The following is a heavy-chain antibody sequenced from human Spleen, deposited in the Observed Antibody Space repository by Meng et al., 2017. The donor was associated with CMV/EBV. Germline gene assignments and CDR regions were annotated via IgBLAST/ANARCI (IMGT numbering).Heavy chain of an antibody. CDR3: ARGPYCNNGVCYSSWFDP. J-gene: IGHJ5*02. CDR2: IDPSGGST. Sequence: ASVKVSCKASEYTFSIYHMHWVRQAPGQGLEWMGIIDPSGGSTSYAQKFQGRVTLTRDTSTSTVYMELSSLRSEDTAVYYCARGPYCNNGVCYSSWFDPWGQGTLVTVSS. CDR1: EYTFSIYH. V-gene: IGHV1-46*01. D-gene: IGHD2-8*01.